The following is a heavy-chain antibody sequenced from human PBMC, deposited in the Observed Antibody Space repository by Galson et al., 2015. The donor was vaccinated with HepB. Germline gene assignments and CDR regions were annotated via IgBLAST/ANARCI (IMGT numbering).Heavy chain of an antibody. J-gene: IGHJ4*02. Sequence: GGSISTYYWSWIRQPPGKGLEWIGYIYYSGSTNYNPSLKSRVTISVDTSKNQFSLKLSSVTAADTAVYYCARPTFSSSWSYFDYWGQGTLVTVSS. V-gene: IGHV4-59*08. CDR2: IYYSGST. CDR3: ARPTFSSSWSYFDY. D-gene: IGHD6-13*01. CDR1: GGSISTYY.